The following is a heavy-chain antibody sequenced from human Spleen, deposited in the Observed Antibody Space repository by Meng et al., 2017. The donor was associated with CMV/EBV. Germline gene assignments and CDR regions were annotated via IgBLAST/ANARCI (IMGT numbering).Heavy chain of an antibody. CDR1: TFTSYD. CDR2: MNPNSGNT. V-gene: IGHV1-8*01. Sequence: TFTSYDINWVQQATGQGLEWMGWMNPNSGNTGYAQKFQGRVTITRNTSISTAYMELSSLRSEDTAVYFCARDPITQYYITTRPGFDAWGQGTLVTVSS. CDR3: ARDPITQYYITTRPGFDA. J-gene: IGHJ5*02. D-gene: IGHD3-10*01.